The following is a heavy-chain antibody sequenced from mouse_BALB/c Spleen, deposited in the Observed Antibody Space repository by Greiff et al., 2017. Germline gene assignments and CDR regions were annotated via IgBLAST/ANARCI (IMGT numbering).Heavy chain of an antibody. Sequence: QVQLQQPGAELVKPGAPVKLSCKASGYTFTSYWMNWVKQRPGRGLEWIGRIDPSDSETHYNQKFKDKATLTVDKSSSTAYIQLSSLTSEDSAVYYCAREPYYGNLYAMDYWGQGTSVTVSS. CDR3: AREPYYGNLYAMDY. CDR1: GYTFTSYW. V-gene: IGHV1-69*02. D-gene: IGHD2-10*01. CDR2: IDPSDSET. J-gene: IGHJ4*01.